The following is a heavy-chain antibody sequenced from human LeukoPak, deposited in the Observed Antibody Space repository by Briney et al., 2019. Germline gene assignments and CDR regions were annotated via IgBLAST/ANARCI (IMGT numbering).Heavy chain of an antibody. Sequence: GGSLRLSCAASGFTFSRYAMRWVCQAPGKGLKYVAGISSDGGSPFHVNSVKGRFTISRDNSKDTLYLQKGSLRAEDMAVYYCAREYCSGGRCQYYFDYWGQGTLVTVSS. V-gene: IGHV3-64*01. D-gene: IGHD2-15*01. CDR3: AREYCSGGRCQYYFDY. CDR2: ISSDGGSP. J-gene: IGHJ4*02. CDR1: GFTFSRYA.